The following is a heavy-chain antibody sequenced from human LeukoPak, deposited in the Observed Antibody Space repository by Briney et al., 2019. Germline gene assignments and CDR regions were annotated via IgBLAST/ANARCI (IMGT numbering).Heavy chain of an antibody. Sequence: PSETLCLTCAVYGGSFSGYYWSWIRQPPGKGLEWIGEINHSGSTNYNPSLKSRVTISVDTSKNQFSLKLSSVTAADTAVYYCARGYCSSTSCYYSWFDPWGQGTLVTVSS. J-gene: IGHJ5*02. D-gene: IGHD2-2*01. CDR1: GGSFSGYY. CDR2: INHSGST. CDR3: ARGYCSSTSCYYSWFDP. V-gene: IGHV4-34*09.